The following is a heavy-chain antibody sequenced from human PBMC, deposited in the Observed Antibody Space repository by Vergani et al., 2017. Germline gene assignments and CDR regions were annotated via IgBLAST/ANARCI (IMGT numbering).Heavy chain of an antibody. Sequence: QVQLVQSGAEVKKPGASVKVSCKASGYTFTSYALHWVRQAPGQRLEWMGWINAGNGNTKYSQKFQGRVTITRDTSASTAYMELSSLRSEDTAVYYCATIYGGKRIDYWGQGTLVTVSS. D-gene: IGHD4-23*01. J-gene: IGHJ4*02. V-gene: IGHV1-3*01. CDR2: INAGNGNT. CDR1: GYTFTSYA. CDR3: ATIYGGKRIDY.